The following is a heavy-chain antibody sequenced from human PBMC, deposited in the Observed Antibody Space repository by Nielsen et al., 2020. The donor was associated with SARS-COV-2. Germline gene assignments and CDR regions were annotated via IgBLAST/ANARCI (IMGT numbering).Heavy chain of an antibody. V-gene: IGHV4-34*01. CDR2: INHSGST. D-gene: IGHD6-19*01. CDR3: ARGLIYSSGWYHYYYYMDV. CDR1: GGSFSGYY. Sequence: SETLSLTFAVYGGSFSGYYWSWIRQRPGKGLEWIGEINHSGSTNYNPSLKSRVTISVDTSKNQFSLKLSSVTAADTAVYYCARGLIYSSGWYHYYYYMDVWGKGTTVTVSS. J-gene: IGHJ6*03.